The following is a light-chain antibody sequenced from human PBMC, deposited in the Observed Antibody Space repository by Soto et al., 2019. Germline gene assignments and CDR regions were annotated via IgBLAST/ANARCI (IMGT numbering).Light chain of an antibody. CDR2: KVS. CDR1: SSDLGGYNF. CDR3: CSYTSSSPYV. Sequence: QSVLTQPASVSGSPGQSITISCTGTSSDLGGYNFVSWYQHHPGKAPKLMIYKVSNRHSGVSNRFSGSKSGNTASLTISGLQAEDEADYYCCSYTSSSPYVFGTGTKLTVL. V-gene: IGLV2-14*01. J-gene: IGLJ1*01.